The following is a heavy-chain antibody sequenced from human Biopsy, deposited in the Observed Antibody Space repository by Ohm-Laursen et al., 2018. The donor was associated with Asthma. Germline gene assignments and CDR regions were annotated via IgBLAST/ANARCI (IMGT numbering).Heavy chain of an antibody. J-gene: IGHJ6*02. CDR1: SGSGGYMRSGNYY. CDR3: VRGSSSWHHGPFHYYYGLDV. D-gene: IGHD6-13*01. Sequence: TLFLTCSLSSGSGGYMRSGNYYWGWIRQPPGKGLEWIGSIYYSGTTYYNPSLEGRVTVSADTSKNQFSLKSTPVPAADTAVYYCVRGSSSWHHGPFHYYYGLDVWGQGTTATVSS. V-gene: IGHV4-39*01. CDR2: IYYSGTT.